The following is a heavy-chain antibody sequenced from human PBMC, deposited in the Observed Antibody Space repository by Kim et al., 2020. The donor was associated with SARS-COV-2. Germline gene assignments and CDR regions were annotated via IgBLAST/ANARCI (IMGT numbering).Heavy chain of an antibody. V-gene: IGHV3-30-3*01. CDR1: GFTFSSYA. J-gene: IGHJ4*02. CDR3: AKAPRPNTSGWFDY. CDR2: VSYDGSNK. Sequence: GGSLRLSCAVSGFTFSSYAMHWVRRAPGKGLEWVAVVSYDGSNKYYPNSVKGRFTISRDNSKNTLDLQMHSLGAEDTAVYYCAKAPRPNTSGWFDYWGQGTLVTVSS. D-gene: IGHD6-19*01.